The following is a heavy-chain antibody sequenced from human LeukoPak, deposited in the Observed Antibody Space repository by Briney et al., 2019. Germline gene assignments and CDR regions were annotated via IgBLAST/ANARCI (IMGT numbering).Heavy chain of an antibody. CDR3: ARQRSSSWYDNDY. J-gene: IGHJ4*02. V-gene: IGHV5-51*01. Sequence: GESLKISCKGSGYSFTSYWIGWVRQMPGKGLEWMGIIYPGDSDTSYSPSFQGQVTISADKSISTAYLQWSSLKASDTAMYYCARQRSSSWYDNDYWGQGTLVTVSS. CDR2: IYPGDSDT. D-gene: IGHD6-13*01. CDR1: GYSFTSYW.